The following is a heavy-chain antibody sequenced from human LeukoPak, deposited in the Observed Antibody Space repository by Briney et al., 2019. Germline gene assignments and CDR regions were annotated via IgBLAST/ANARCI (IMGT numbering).Heavy chain of an antibody. D-gene: IGHD4-4*01. Sequence: SQTLSLTRTVSGGSISSGGYYWSWILQHPGKGLEWIGYIYYSGSTYYNPSLKSRVTISVDTSKNQFSLKLSSVTAADTAVYYCARSPPTVRFDYWGQGTLVTVSS. V-gene: IGHV4-31*03. CDR1: GGSISSGGYY. J-gene: IGHJ4*02. CDR2: IYYSGST. CDR3: ARSPPTVRFDY.